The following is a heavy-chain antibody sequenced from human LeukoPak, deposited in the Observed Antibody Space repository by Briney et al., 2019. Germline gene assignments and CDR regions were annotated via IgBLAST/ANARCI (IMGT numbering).Heavy chain of an antibody. J-gene: IGHJ4*02. D-gene: IGHD2-21*02. Sequence: GGSLRLSCEASGFPFSSFLMTGARQAQGKGLGWVEFISYDGSNKYYADSVKGRFTISRDNSKNTLYLQMNSLRAEDTAVYYCARPKVVVTPTYYFDYWGQGTLVTVSS. CDR1: GFPFSSFL. V-gene: IGHV3-30-3*01. CDR3: ARPKVVVTPTYYFDY. CDR2: ISYDGSNK.